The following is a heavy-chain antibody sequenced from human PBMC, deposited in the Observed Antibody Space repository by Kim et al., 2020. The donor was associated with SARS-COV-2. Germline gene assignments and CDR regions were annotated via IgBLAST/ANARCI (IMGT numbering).Heavy chain of an antibody. D-gene: IGHD6-13*01. V-gene: IGHV3-23*03. CDR1: GFTFSSYA. CDR2: IYSGGSST. CDR3: AKSTPNGYSSSWYEKGGYCGMDV. Sequence: GGSLRLSCAASGFTFSSYAMSWVRQAPGKGLEWVSVIYSGGSSTYYADSVKGRFTISRDNSKNTLYLQMNSLRAEDTAVYYCAKSTPNGYSSSWYEKGGYCGMDVWGQGTTVTVSS. J-gene: IGHJ6*02.